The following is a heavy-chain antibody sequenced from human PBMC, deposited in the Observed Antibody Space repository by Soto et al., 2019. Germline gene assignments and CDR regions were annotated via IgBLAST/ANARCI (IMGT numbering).Heavy chain of an antibody. J-gene: IGHJ4*02. CDR2: INHSGST. D-gene: IGHD2-2*01. Sequence: PSETLSLTCVVSGGSFSGYYWNWIRQPPGKGLEWIGEINHSGSTNYNPSLKSRVTISVDTSKNQLSLRLSSVTAADTAMYYCAVRYCSSTSCSTLDSWGQGTLVTVS. CDR1: GGSFSGYY. V-gene: IGHV4-34*01. CDR3: AVRYCSSTSCSTLDS.